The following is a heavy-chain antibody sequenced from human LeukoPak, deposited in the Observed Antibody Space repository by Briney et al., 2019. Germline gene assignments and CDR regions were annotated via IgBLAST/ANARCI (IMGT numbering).Heavy chain of an antibody. CDR2: IIPIFGTA. D-gene: IGHD2-21*01. V-gene: IGHV1-69*13. J-gene: IGHJ3*02. Sequence: ASVKVSCKASGGTFSSYAISWVRQAPGQGLEWMGGIIPIFGTANYAQKFQGRVTMTADESTSTAYMELSSLRSEDTAVYYCARAYCGGDCYSPSDAFDIWGQGTMVTVSS. CDR1: GGTFSSYA. CDR3: ARAYCGGDCYSPSDAFDI.